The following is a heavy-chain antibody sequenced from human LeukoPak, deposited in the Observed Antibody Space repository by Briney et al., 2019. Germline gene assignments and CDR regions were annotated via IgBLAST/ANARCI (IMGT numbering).Heavy chain of an antibody. J-gene: IGHJ4*02. Sequence: GGSLRLSCAASGFTFSSYAMHWVRQAPGKGLEWVAVISYDGSNKYYADSVKGRFTISRDNSKNTLYLQMNSLRAEDTAVYYCAREVSSPGGYSSGWYYFDYWGQGTLVTVSS. V-gene: IGHV3-30*07. CDR2: ISYDGSNK. D-gene: IGHD6-19*01. CDR3: AREVSSPGGYSSGWYYFDY. CDR1: GFTFSSYA.